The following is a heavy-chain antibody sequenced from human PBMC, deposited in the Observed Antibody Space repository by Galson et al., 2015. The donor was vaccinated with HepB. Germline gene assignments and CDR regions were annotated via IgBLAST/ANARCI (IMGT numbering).Heavy chain of an antibody. V-gene: IGHV3-23*01. CDR1: GFTLSSHV. CDR3: AKVLTYYAGNHVAFDI. D-gene: IGHD2/OR15-2a*01. Sequence: SLRLSCAASGFTLSSHVMSWVRQAPGEGPEWVSTISGGATYYADSVKGRFTIPRDNSRNMLYLQMNNLRAEDTAEFYCAKVLTYYAGNHVAFDIWGQGTMVTVSS. J-gene: IGHJ3*02. CDR2: ISGGAT.